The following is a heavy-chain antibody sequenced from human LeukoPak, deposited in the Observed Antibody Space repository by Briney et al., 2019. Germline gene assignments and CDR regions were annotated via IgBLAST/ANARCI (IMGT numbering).Heavy chain of an antibody. CDR2: ISGSGGST. D-gene: IGHD2-2*01. V-gene: IGHV3-23*01. Sequence: GGSLRLSCAASGFTFSSYAMSWVRQAPEKGQELVSAISGSGGSTYYADSVKGRFTISRDNSKNTLYLQMNSLIAEDTAVYYCAKAVPAAINWFDPWGQGTLVTVSS. J-gene: IGHJ5*02. CDR3: AKAVPAAINWFDP. CDR1: GFTFSSYA.